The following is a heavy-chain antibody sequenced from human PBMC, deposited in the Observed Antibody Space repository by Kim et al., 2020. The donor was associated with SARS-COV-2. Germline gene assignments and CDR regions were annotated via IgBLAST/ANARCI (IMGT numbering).Heavy chain of an antibody. D-gene: IGHD2-15*01. V-gene: IGHV3-66*02. CDR1: GFTVSSNY. CDR2: IYSGGST. J-gene: IGHJ5*02. Sequence: GGSLRLSCAASGFTVSSNYMSWVRQAPGKGLEWVSVIYSGGSTYYADSVKGRFTISRDNSKNTLYLQMNSLRAEDTAVYYCARALLGEYCSGGSCWGAREGWFDPWGQGTLVTVSS. CDR3: ARALLGEYCSGGSCWGAREGWFDP.